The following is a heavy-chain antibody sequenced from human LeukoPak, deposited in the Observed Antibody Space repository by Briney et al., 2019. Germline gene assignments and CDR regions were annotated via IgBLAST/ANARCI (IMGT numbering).Heavy chain of an antibody. CDR3: ARGTITIFGVRTGFDP. Sequence: ASVEVSCKASGYTFTSYYMHWVRQAPGQGLEWMGIINPSGGSTSYAQKFQGRVTMTRDTSTSTVYMELSSLRSEDTAVYYCARGTITIFGVRTGFDPWGQGTLVTVSS. CDR1: GYTFTSYY. J-gene: IGHJ5*02. D-gene: IGHD3-3*01. CDR2: INPSGGST. V-gene: IGHV1-46*03.